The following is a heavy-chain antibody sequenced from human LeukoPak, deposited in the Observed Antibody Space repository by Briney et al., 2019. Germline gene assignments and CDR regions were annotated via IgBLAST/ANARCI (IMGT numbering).Heavy chain of an antibody. Sequence: SETLXLTCTVSGYSISSGYYWGWSRPPPGKGLEWIGNIYHSGSTYYNPSLKSRVTISVDTSKNQFSLKLSSVTAADTAVYYCARDYYGSGSYYNYWGQGTLVTVSS. D-gene: IGHD3-10*01. V-gene: IGHV4-38-2*02. CDR3: ARDYYGSGSYYNY. CDR2: IYHSGST. J-gene: IGHJ4*02. CDR1: GYSISSGYY.